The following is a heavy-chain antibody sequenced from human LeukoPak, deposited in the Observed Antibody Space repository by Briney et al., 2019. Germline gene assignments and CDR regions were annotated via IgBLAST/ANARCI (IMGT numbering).Heavy chain of an antibody. D-gene: IGHD3-10*01. CDR1: GFTFSDYY. J-gene: IGHJ4*02. CDR2: ISSSGSTI. Sequence: GGSLRLSCAASGFTFSDYYMSWIRQAPGKGLEWVSYISSSGSTIYYADSVKGRFTISRDNAKNSLYLQMNSLRAEDTAAYYCARDSYYGSGHFFDYWGQGTLVTVSS. V-gene: IGHV3-11*01. CDR3: ARDSYYGSGHFFDY.